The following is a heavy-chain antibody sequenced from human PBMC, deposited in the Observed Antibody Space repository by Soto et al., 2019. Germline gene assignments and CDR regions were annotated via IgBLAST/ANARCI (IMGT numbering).Heavy chain of an antibody. D-gene: IGHD6-19*01. Sequence: QVQLVESGGGVVQPGRSLRLSCAASGFTFSSYGMHWVRQAPGKGLEWVAVIWYDGSNKYYADSVKGRFTISRDNSKNTLYLQMNSLRAEDTAVYYCVAAPTRWVAGTYYYYYGMDVWGQGTTVTVSS. CDR1: GFTFSSYG. V-gene: IGHV3-33*01. J-gene: IGHJ6*02. CDR3: VAAPTRWVAGTYYYYYGMDV. CDR2: IWYDGSNK.